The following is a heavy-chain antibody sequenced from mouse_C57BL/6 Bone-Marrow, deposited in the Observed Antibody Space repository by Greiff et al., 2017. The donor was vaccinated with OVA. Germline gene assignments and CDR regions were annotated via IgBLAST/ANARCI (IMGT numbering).Heavy chain of an antibody. CDR3: ARGRIYYDYPYAMDY. D-gene: IGHD2-4*01. CDR2: ISYDGRN. CDR1: GYSITSGYY. J-gene: IGHJ4*01. Sequence: EVKLEESGPGLVKPSQSLSLTCSVTGYSITSGYYWNWIRQFPGNKLEWMGYISYDGRNNYNPSLKNRISITRDTSKNQFFLKLNSVTTEDTATYYCARGRIYYDYPYAMDYWGQGTSVTVSS. V-gene: IGHV3-6*01.